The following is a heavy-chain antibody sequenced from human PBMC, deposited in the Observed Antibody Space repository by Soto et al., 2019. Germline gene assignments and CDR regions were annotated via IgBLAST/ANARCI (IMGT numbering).Heavy chain of an antibody. J-gene: IGHJ3*02. V-gene: IGHV2-5*02. CDR2: IYWDDDK. D-gene: IGHD3-22*01. CDR3: AHRLTYYYDSSGPRFNAFDI. Sequence: QITLKESGPTLVKPTQTLTLTCTFSGFSLSTSGVGVGWIRQPPGKALEWLALIYWDDDKRYSPSLKSRLTITKDTSKNQVVLTMTNMDPVDTATYYCAHRLTYYYDSSGPRFNAFDIWGQGTMVIVSS. CDR1: GFSLSTSGVG.